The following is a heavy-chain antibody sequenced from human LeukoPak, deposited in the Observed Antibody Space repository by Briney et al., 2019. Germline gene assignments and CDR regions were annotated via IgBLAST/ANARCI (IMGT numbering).Heavy chain of an antibody. CDR2: INHSGST. J-gene: IGHJ4*02. Sequence: SETLSLTCTVSGGSISSYYWSWIRQPPGKGLEWIGEINHSGSTNYNPSLKSRVTISVDTSKNQFSLKLSSVTAADTAVYYCARRYDSSGYYYGFDYWGQGTLVTVSS. CDR3: ARRYDSSGYYYGFDY. V-gene: IGHV4-34*01. CDR1: GGSISSYY. D-gene: IGHD3-22*01.